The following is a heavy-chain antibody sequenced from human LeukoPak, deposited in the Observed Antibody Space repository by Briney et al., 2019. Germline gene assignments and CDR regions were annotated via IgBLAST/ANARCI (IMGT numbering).Heavy chain of an antibody. D-gene: IGHD2-15*01. CDR1: GYTFICFY. CDR2: INPKSGGT. J-gene: IGHJ4*02. CDR3: ARLYCSGGSCYPAPPYFDY. Sequence: ASVKVSCKASGYTFICFYMHWVRQAPGQGLEWMGRINPKSGGTNYAQKLQGRVTMTTDTSTSTAYMELRSLRSDDTAVYYCARLYCSGGSCYPAPPYFDYWGQGTLVTVSS. V-gene: IGHV1-2*06.